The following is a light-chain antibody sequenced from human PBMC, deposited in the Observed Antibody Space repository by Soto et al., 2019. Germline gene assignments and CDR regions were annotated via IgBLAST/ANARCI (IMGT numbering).Light chain of an antibody. CDR1: TGAVTSGHY. V-gene: IGLV7-46*01. CDR3: LLAYAGVGEV. Sequence: QAVVTQEPSLTVSPGGTVTLTFGSSTGAVTSGHYPYWFQQKPGQAPRTLIYATSNRHSWAPARFSGSLLGGKAALTLSGAQPEDEADYYCLLAYAGVGEVFGGGTKLTVL. J-gene: IGLJ2*01. CDR2: ATS.